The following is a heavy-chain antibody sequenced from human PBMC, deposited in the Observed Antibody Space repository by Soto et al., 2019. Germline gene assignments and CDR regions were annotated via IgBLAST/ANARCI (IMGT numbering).Heavy chain of an antibody. D-gene: IGHD3-22*01. CDR1: GFTVSSNY. J-gene: IGHJ3*02. Sequence: GGSLRLSCAACGFTVSSNYMSWVRQAPGKGLEWVSVIYSGGSTYYADSVKGRFTISRDNSKNTLYLQMNSLRAEDTAVYYCARAYYDSSGYYYVRAAFDIWGQGTMVTV. CDR2: IYSGGST. V-gene: IGHV3-53*01. CDR3: ARAYYDSSGYYYVRAAFDI.